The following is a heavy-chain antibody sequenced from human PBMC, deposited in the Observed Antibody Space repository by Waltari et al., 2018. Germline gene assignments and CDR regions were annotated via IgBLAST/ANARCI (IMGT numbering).Heavy chain of an antibody. V-gene: IGHV4-38-2*01. Sequence: QMQLQESGPGLVKPSETLSLTCAVSGYSISSGYYWGWIRQPPGKGLEWIGSIYHSGSTYYNPSLKSRVTISVDTSKNQFSLKLSSVTAADTAVYYCARRAAIAATGPTYYMDGWGKGTTVTVSS. J-gene: IGHJ6*03. D-gene: IGHD6-13*01. CDR2: IYHSGST. CDR1: GYSISSGYY. CDR3: ARRAAIAATGPTYYMDG.